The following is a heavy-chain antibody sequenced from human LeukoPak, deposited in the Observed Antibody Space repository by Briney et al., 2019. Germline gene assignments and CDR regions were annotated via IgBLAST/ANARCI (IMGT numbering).Heavy chain of an antibody. CDR3: ARDSRQWPDY. D-gene: IGHD6-19*01. CDR1: GFTFSSYG. CDR2: IWYGGSNK. J-gene: IGHJ4*02. V-gene: IGHV3-33*01. Sequence: PGRSLRLSCAASGFTFSSYGMHWVRQAPGKGLERVAVIWYGGSNKYYADSVKGRFTISRDNSKNTLYLQMNSLRAEDTAVYYCARDSRQWPDYWGQGTLATVSS.